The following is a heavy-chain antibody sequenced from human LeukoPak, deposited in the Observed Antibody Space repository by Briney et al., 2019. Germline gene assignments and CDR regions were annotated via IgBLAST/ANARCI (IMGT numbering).Heavy chain of an antibody. Sequence: ASVKVSRKASGGTFSSYAISWVRQAPGQGLEWMGGIIPIFGTANYAQKFQGRVTITADESTSTAYMELSSLRSEDTAVYYCARGDYCGGDCFYMDYWGQGTLVTVSS. CDR3: ARGDYCGGDCFYMDY. CDR2: IIPIFGTA. J-gene: IGHJ4*02. CDR1: GGTFSSYA. D-gene: IGHD2-21*02. V-gene: IGHV1-69*13.